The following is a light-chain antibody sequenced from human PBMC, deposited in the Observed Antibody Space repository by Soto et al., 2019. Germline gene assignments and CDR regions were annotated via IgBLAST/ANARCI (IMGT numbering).Light chain of an antibody. CDR2: GAS. V-gene: IGKV3-15*01. CDR3: QQYHNWPPLT. CDR1: QSVNTD. Sequence: EIVMTQSPDTLSVSPGERATLSCRASQSVNTDLAWYQQKPGQAPRLLIYGASTRATGIPARFSGSGSGTEFTLTISSLQSEDFAVYYCQQYHNWPPLTFGGGTKVDI. J-gene: IGKJ4*01.